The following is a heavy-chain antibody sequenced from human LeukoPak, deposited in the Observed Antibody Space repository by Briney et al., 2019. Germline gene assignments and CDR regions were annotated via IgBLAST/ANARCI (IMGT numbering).Heavy chain of an antibody. CDR1: GFTFSSYW. D-gene: IGHD6-19*01. J-gene: IGHJ3*02. Sequence: PGGSLRLSCAASGFTFSSYWRHWVRQAPGKGLVWVSRINSDGSSTSYADSVKGRFTISRDNAKNTLYLQMNSLRAEDTAVYYCAREPAARGGRSIAVADDAFDIWGQGTMVTVSS. V-gene: IGHV3-74*01. CDR3: AREPAARGGRSIAVADDAFDI. CDR2: INSDGSST.